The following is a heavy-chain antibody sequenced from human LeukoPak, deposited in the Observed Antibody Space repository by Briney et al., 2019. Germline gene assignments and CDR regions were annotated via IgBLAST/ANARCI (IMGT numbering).Heavy chain of an antibody. CDR3: ARDPLERGSSWYPSLFDI. D-gene: IGHD6-13*01. CDR1: GFTLSSYW. CDR2: IKQDGSEK. V-gene: IGHV3-7*01. Sequence: PGGSLRLSCAASGFTLSSYWMSWVRQAPGKGLEWVANIKQDGSEKYYVDSVKGRFTISRDNAKNSLYLQMNSLRAEDTAVYYCARDPLERGSSWYPSLFDIWGQGTMVTVSS. J-gene: IGHJ3*02.